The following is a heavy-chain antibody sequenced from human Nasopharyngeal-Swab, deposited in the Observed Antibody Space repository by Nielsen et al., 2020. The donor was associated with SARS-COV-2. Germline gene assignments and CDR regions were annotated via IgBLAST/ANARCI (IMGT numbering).Heavy chain of an antibody. CDR2: IYYSGST. CDR3: ARGATIFGVVAYGMDV. J-gene: IGHJ6*02. Sequence: SDTLSLPCTVSGGSIRSGGYYWSWIRQHPGKGLEWIGYIYYSGSTYYNPSLKSRVTISVDTSKNQFSLKLSSVTAADTAVYYCARGATIFGVVAYGMDVWGQGTTVTVSS. D-gene: IGHD3-3*01. V-gene: IGHV4-31*03. CDR1: GGSIRSGGYY.